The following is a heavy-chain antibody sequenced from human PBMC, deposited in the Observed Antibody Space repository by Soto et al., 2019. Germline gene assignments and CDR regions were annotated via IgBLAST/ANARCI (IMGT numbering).Heavy chain of an antibody. Sequence: TLYLTCAVYGGSFSGYYWSWIRQPPGKGLEWIGEINHSGVTNYKPSLKRRVTISVDTSKNQFSLQLKSVTAADTALYYCARFSGSYYYAMDVWGQGSTVTVSS. V-gene: IGHV4-34*01. D-gene: IGHD6-19*01. CDR3: ARFSGSYYYAMDV. CDR1: GGSFSGYY. CDR2: INHSGVT. J-gene: IGHJ6*02.